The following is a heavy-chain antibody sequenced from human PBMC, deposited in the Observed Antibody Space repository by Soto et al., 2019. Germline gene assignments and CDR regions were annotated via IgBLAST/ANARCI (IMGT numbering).Heavy chain of an antibody. Sequence: GGSLSLSCAASGFTFSSYGMHWVRQAPGKGLEWVAVIWYYGSNKYYADSVKGRFTISRDNSKNTLYLQMNSLRAEDTAVYYCARDPEHTNYYDSSGFSPYFDYWGQGTLVTVSS. D-gene: IGHD3-22*01. CDR3: ARDPEHTNYYDSSGFSPYFDY. V-gene: IGHV3-33*01. J-gene: IGHJ4*02. CDR1: GFTFSSYG. CDR2: IWYYGSNK.